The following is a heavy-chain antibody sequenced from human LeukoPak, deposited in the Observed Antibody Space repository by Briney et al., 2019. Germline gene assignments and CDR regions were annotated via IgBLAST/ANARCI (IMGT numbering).Heavy chain of an antibody. D-gene: IGHD6-19*01. CDR3: ARAGYSSGWYRNYFDY. V-gene: IGHV3-49*03. Sequence: GGSLRPSCTASGFTFGDYAMSWFRQAPGKGLEWVGFIRSKAYGGTTEYAASVKGRFTISRDNSKNTLYLQMNSLRAEDTAVYYCARAGYSSGWYRNYFDYWGQGTLVTVSS. CDR2: IRSKAYGGTT. CDR1: GFTFGDYA. J-gene: IGHJ4*02.